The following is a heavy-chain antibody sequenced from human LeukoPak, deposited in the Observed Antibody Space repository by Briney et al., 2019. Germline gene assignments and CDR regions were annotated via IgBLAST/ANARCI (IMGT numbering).Heavy chain of an antibody. D-gene: IGHD3-10*01. V-gene: IGHV3-7*01. CDR3: ARGRVTMVRGVKYYFDY. J-gene: IGHJ4*02. Sequence: GGSLRLSCAASGFTFSNFWMSWVRQAPGKGLEWVANIQPDGRDKYYVDSVKDRFTISRDNAKNSLFLQMNSLRVEDTAVYYCARGRVTMVRGVKYYFDYWGQGTLVTVSS. CDR1: GFTFSNFW. CDR2: IQPDGRDK.